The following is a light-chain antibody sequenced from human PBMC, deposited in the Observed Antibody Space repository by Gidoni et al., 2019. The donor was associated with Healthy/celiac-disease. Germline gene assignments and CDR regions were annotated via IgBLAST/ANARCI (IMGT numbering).Light chain of an antibody. CDR3: QQSYSTPT. Sequence: DIQMTQSPSSLSASVGDRVTITCRASQSISSYLNWYQQKPGKAPKLLIYAESSLKSGVPSRFSGSGSGTDFTLTISSLQPEDFATYYCQQSYSTPTFGGGTKVEIK. J-gene: IGKJ4*01. CDR2: AES. CDR1: QSISSY. V-gene: IGKV1-39*01.